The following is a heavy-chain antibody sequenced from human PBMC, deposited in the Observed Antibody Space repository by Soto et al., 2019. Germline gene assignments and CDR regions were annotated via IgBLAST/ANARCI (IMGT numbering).Heavy chain of an antibody. V-gene: IGHV1-18*01. Sequence: GASVKVSCKASGCTFTNSGIIWVRQAPGQGLEWLGWINTDNGNTNYAQHLQGRVTLTTDTSTSTAYMDLRSLRSDDTAVYYCARHQGIATFGVYSMYYYGMDVWG. D-gene: IGHD6-13*01. CDR2: INTDNGNT. J-gene: IGHJ6*02. CDR1: GCTFTNSG. CDR3: ARHQGIATFGVYSMYYYGMDV.